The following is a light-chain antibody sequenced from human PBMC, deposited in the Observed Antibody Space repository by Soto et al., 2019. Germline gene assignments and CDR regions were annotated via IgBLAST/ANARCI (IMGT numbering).Light chain of an antibody. CDR1: QSVSSY. CDR3: QQPGA. CDR2: DAS. V-gene: IGKV3-11*01. J-gene: IGKJ4*01. Sequence: EIVLTQSPATLSLSPGERATLSCRASQSVSSYLAWYQQKPGQAPRLLIYDASTRATGIPARFSGSGSGTDFXLTISSLEPEDFEVYYCQQPGAFGGGTKVEIK.